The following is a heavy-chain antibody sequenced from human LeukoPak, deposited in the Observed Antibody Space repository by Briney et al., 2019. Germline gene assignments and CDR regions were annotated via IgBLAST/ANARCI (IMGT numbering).Heavy chain of an antibody. Sequence: SETLSLTCTVSGGSISSSSYYRGWIRQPPGKGLEWIGSIYYSGSTYYNPSLKSRVTISVDTSKNQFSLKLSSVTAADTAVYYCRAVAGTGLFDYWGQGTLVTVSS. J-gene: IGHJ4*02. CDR2: IYYSGST. CDR3: RAVAGTGLFDY. D-gene: IGHD6-19*01. CDR1: GGSISSSSYY. V-gene: IGHV4-39*07.